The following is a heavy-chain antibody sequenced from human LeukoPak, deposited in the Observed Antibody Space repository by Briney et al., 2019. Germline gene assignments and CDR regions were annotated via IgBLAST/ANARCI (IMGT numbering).Heavy chain of an antibody. D-gene: IGHD3-10*01. CDR3: ATGYGSGSYYTDY. CDR1: GYTFTSYG. Sequence: ASVKVSCKASGYTFTSYGISWVRQAPGQGLEWMGWINPNSDGTNYAQKFQDRVTMTRDTSISTAYMELSRLRSDDTAVYYCATGYGSGSYYTDYWGQGTLVTVSS. V-gene: IGHV1-2*02. J-gene: IGHJ4*02. CDR2: INPNSDGT.